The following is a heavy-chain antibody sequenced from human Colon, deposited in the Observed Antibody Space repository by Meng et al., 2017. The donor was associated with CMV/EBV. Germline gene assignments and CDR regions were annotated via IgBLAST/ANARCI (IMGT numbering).Heavy chain of an antibody. V-gene: IGHV4-59*03. CDR2: IYYSGSI. D-gene: IGHD6-13*01. CDR3: ALRFIASTTWYEADY. J-gene: IGHJ4*02. Sequence: GSLRLSCGASGFTFSYYWMSWVRQAPGKGLEWIGYIYYSGSIFYNPSLKTRVIISVDSSKTQFSLKLNSVTNADTAVYYCALRFIASTTWYEADYWGPGTLVTVSS. CDR1: GFTFSYYW.